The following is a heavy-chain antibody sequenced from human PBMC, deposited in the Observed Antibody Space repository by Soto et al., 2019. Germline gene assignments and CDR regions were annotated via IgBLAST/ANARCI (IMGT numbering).Heavy chain of an antibody. Sequence: GGSLRLSCTASGFTFGDYAMSWFRQAPGKGLEWVGFIRSKAYGGTTEYAASVKGRFTISRDDSKSIAYLQMNSLKTEDTAVYYCTRGDVTGTTDAFDIWGQETMVTVS. CDR1: GFTFGDYA. J-gene: IGHJ3*02. CDR2: IRSKAYGGTT. D-gene: IGHD1-20*01. V-gene: IGHV3-49*03. CDR3: TRGDVTGTTDAFDI.